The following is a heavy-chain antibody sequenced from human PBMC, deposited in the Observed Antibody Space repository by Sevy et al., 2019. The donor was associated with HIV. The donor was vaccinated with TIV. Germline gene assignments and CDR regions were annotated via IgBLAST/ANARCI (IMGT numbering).Heavy chain of an antibody. J-gene: IGHJ3*02. V-gene: IGHV3-7*01. CDR1: GFTFKDDF. CDR3: ARFALLWFGEFHAFAI. CDR2: IKQDGSEK. D-gene: IGHD3-10*01. Sequence: GGSLRLSCVGSGFTFKDDFMTWVRQAPGKGLEWVANIKQDGSEKYYVDSVKGRFTISRDNAKNSLYLQMNSLRAEDTAVYYCARFALLWFGEFHAFAIWGQGTMVTVSS.